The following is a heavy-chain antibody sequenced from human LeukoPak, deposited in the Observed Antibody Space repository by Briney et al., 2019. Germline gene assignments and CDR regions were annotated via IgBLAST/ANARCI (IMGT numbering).Heavy chain of an antibody. J-gene: IGHJ5*02. CDR2: IYTSGST. V-gene: IGHV4-4*07. CDR3: ARDSLLWSGYYNWFEP. CDR1: GGSISSYY. Sequence: PSETLSLTCTVSGGSISSYYWSWIRQPAGKGLEWIGRIYTSGSTNYNPSLKSRVTMSVDTSKNQFSLKLSSVTAADTAVYYCARDSLLWSGYYNWFEPWGQGALVTVSS. D-gene: IGHD3-3*01.